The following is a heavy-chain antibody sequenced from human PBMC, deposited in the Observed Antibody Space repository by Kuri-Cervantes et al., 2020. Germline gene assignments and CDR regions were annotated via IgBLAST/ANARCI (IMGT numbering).Heavy chain of an antibody. CDR2: IYYSGST. J-gene: IGHJ4*02. CDR1: GGSISSSSYY. CDR3: ARGDGDYGDYFVDY. Sequence: SETLSLTCTVSGGSISSSSYYWGWIRQPPGKGLEWFGYIYYSGSTNYNPSLKSRVTISVDTPKNQFSLKLSSVTAADTAVYYCARGDGDYGDYFVDYWGQGTLVTVSS. V-gene: IGHV4-61*05. D-gene: IGHD4-17*01.